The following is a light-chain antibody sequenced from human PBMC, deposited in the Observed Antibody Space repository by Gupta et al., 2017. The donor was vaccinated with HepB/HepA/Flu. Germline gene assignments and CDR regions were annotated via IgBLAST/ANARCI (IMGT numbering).Light chain of an antibody. CDR3: CSYAGISTFWV. CDR1: SSDVGSYNL. CDR2: EVS. Sequence: QSALTQPASVSGSPGQSITISCTGTSSDVGSYNLVSWYQQHPGKAPKLMIYEVSKRPSGVSNRFSGSKSGNTASLTTTGLQAEDEAEDDCCSYAGISTFWVFGTGTKVTVL. J-gene: IGLJ1*01. V-gene: IGLV2-23*02.